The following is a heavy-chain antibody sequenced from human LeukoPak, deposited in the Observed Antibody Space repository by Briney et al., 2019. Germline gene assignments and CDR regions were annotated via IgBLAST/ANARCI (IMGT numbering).Heavy chain of an antibody. CDR3: ARDLYGDYEEATCPDY. J-gene: IGHJ4*02. V-gene: IGHV3-33*08. CDR1: GFIFSDYA. CDR2: IWYDGSNK. Sequence: GGSLRLSCAASGFIFSDYAMHWVRQAPGKGLEWVAVIWYDGSNKYYADSVKGRFTISRDNSKNTLYLQMNSLRAEDTAVYYCARDLYGDYEEATCPDYWGQGTLVTVSS. D-gene: IGHD4-17*01.